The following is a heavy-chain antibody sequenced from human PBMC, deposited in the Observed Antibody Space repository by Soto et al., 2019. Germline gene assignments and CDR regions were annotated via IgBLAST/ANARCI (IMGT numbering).Heavy chain of an antibody. J-gene: IGHJ6*02. CDR2: ISGSGGST. Sequence: EVQLLESGGGLVQPGGSLRLSCAASGFTFSSYAMSWVRQAPGKGLEWVSAISGSGGSTYYADSVKGRFTISRDNSKNTLYLQMNSLRVEDTAVYYCAKDFVGATTLTPSYGMDVWGQGTTVTVSS. CDR1: GFTFSSYA. CDR3: AKDFVGATTLTPSYGMDV. V-gene: IGHV3-23*01. D-gene: IGHD1-26*01.